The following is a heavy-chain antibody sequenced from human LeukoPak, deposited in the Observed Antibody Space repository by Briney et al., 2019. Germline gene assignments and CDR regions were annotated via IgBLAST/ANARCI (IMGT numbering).Heavy chain of an antibody. J-gene: IGHJ4*02. CDR2: ISYDGSNK. Sequence: GGSLRLSCAASGFTFSSYGMHWVRQAPGKGLEWVAVISYDGSNKYYADSVKGRFTISRDNAKSSVFLQMNSPRVEDTAVYYCARDEGIVRAMNSKAVAHWGPGTLVIV. V-gene: IGHV3-30*03. D-gene: IGHD1-26*01. CDR3: ARDEGIVRAMNSKAVAH. CDR1: GFTFSSYG.